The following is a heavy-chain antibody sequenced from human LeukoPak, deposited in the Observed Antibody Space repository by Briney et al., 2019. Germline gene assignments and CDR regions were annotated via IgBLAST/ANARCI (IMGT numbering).Heavy chain of an antibody. V-gene: IGHV1-69*02. CDR3: ASPRRGGSYYGYFDY. CDR2: IIPILGIA. J-gene: IGHJ4*02. CDR1: GGTFSSYT. Sequence: GASVKVSCKASGGTFSSYTISWVRQAPGQGLEWMGRIIPILGIANYAQKFQGRVTITANKSTSTAYMELSSLRSEDTAVYYCASPRRGGSYYGYFDYWGQGTLVTVSS. D-gene: IGHD1-26*01.